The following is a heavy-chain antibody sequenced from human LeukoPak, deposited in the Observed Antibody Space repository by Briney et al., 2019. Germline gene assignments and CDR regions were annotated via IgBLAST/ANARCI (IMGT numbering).Heavy chain of an antibody. CDR2: INHSGST. J-gene: IGHJ1*01. CDR3: ARVPRARRDGIDIVVVPAAGRARKEYFQH. Sequence: SETLSLTCAVYGGSFSGYYWSWIRQPPGKGLEWIGEINHSGSTNYNPSLKSRVTISVDTSKNQFSLKLSSVTAADTAVYYCARVPRARRDGIDIVVVPAAGRARKEYFQHWGQGTLVTVSS. V-gene: IGHV4-34*01. D-gene: IGHD2-2*01. CDR1: GGSFSGYY.